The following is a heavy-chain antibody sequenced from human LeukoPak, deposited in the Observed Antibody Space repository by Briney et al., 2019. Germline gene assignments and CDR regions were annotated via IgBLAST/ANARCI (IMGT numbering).Heavy chain of an antibody. V-gene: IGHV3-23*01. Sequence: GGSLRLSCAASGFTFSSYWMHWVRQAPGKGLEWVSAISGSGDTTYYADSVKGRFSISRDNSKNTLSLQMHTLRAEDTAVYFCAKDFGSAWSRLFYWGQGTLVTVSS. D-gene: IGHD6-19*01. CDR2: ISGSGDTT. CDR3: AKDFGSAWSRLFY. J-gene: IGHJ4*02. CDR1: GFTFSSYW.